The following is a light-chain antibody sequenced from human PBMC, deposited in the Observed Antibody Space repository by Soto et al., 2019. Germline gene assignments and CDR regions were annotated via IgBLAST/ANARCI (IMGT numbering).Light chain of an antibody. CDR2: GAF. CDR1: QSVSSN. CDR3: QQYGNSRT. Sequence: EIVMTQSPATLSVSPGERATLSCRASQSVSSNLAWYQQKPGQAPRLLIYGAFNRATGIPARFSGSGSGADFTLTISRLEPEDLAVYYCQQYGNSRTFGQGTKVDIK. J-gene: IGKJ1*01. V-gene: IGKV3D-15*01.